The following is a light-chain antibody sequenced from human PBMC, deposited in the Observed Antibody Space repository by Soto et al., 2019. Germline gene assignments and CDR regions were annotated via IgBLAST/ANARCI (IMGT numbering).Light chain of an antibody. CDR3: QQRNNWPPEMYT. CDR1: QSVSSY. Sequence: EIVLTRSPATLSLSPGERATLSCRASQSVSSYLAWYQQKPGQAPRLLIYDASNRATGIPARFSGSGSGTDLTLTISSLEREDFAVYYCQQRNNWPPEMYTFGQGTKLEIK. J-gene: IGKJ2*01. V-gene: IGKV3-11*01. CDR2: DAS.